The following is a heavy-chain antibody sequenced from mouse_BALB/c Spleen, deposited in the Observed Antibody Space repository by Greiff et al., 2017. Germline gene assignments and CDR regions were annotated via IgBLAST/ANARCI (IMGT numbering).Heavy chain of an antibody. V-gene: IGHV1-82*01. Sequence: QVQLQQSGPELVKPGASVKISCKASGYAFSSSWMNWVKQRPGQGLEWIGRIYPGDGDTNYNGKFKGKATLTADKSSSTAYMQLSSLTSVDSAVYFCARSEGLRYYAMDYWGQGTSVTVSS. D-gene: IGHD2-2*01. J-gene: IGHJ4*01. CDR1: GYAFSSSW. CDR2: IYPGDGDT. CDR3: ARSEGLRYYAMDY.